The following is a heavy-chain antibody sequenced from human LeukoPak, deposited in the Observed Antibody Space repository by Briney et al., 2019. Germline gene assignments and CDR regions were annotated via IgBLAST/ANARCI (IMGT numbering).Heavy chain of an antibody. Sequence: PSETLSLTCSVSGGSISSRSYYWGWIRQPPGKGLEWIGSIYYSGSTYYNPSLKSRVTISVDTSKNQFSLKLNSVTAADTAVYYCARAVAYGIDTGYFDYWGQGTLVTVSS. J-gene: IGHJ4*02. CDR1: GGSISSRSYY. CDR2: IYYSGST. CDR3: ARAVAYGIDTGYFDY. D-gene: IGHD2-8*02. V-gene: IGHV4-39*07.